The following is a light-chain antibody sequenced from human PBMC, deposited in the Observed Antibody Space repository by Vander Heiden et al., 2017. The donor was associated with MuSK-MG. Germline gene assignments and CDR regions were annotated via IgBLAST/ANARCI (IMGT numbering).Light chain of an antibody. CDR1: QSISSW. CDR2: DAS. Sequence: DIQMTQSPSTLSASVGDRVTITCRASQSISSWLAWYQQKPRKAPKLLIYDASSLESGVPSRFSGSGSGTEFTLTISSLQPDDFATYYCQQDNSSPCTFGQGTKMDIK. V-gene: IGKV1-5*01. J-gene: IGKJ2*02. CDR3: QQDNSSPCT.